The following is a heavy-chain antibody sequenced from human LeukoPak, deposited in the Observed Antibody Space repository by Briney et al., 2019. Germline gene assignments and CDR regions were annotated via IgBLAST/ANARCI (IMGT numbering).Heavy chain of an antibody. D-gene: IGHD1-7*01. Sequence: SETLSLTCTVSGGSISSYYWSWIRQPAGKGLEWIGRIYSSGSTNHNPSLKSRVTMSVDTSKNQFSLRLSSVTAADTAVYYCARDQANWNYGDYFDPWGQGTLVTVSS. CDR1: GGSISSYY. V-gene: IGHV4-4*07. J-gene: IGHJ5*02. CDR2: IYSSGST. CDR3: ARDQANWNYGDYFDP.